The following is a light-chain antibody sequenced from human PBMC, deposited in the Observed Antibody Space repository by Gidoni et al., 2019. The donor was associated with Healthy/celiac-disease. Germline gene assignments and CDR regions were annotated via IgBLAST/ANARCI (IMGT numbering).Light chain of an antibody. CDR3: QQYNNWPLYT. Sequence: EIVMTQSPATLSVSPGERATLCCRASQSVSSNLAWYQQKPGHAPRLLIYGASTRATGIPARFSGSGSGTEFTRTISSLQSEDFAVYYCQQYNNWPLYTVGQGTKLEIK. CDR1: QSVSSN. J-gene: IGKJ2*01. CDR2: GAS. V-gene: IGKV3-15*01.